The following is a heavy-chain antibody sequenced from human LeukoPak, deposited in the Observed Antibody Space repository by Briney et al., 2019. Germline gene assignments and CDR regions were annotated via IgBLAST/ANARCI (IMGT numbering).Heavy chain of an antibody. CDR1: GFTFSSYG. CDR2: IRYDGSNK. J-gene: IGHJ3*02. Sequence: GGFLRLSCAASGFTFSSYGMHWVRQAPGKGLEWVAFIRYDGSNKYYADSVKGRFTISRDNSKITLYLQMNSLRAEDTAVYYCARTYPASTIFGVVVGGAFDIWGQGTMVTVSS. V-gene: IGHV3-30*02. CDR3: ARTYPASTIFGVVVGGAFDI. D-gene: IGHD3-3*01.